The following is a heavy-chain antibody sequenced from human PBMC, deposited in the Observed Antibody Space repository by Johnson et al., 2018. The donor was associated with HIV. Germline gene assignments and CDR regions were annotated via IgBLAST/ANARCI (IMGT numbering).Heavy chain of an antibody. Sequence: VQLVESGGGLVQPGRSLRLSCAASGFTFDDYAMHWVRQAPGKGLEWVSGISWNSCSIGYADSVKGRFTISRDNAKNSLYLQMNSLRAEDTAVYYCARGGAYCGGDCNAFDIWGQGTMVTVSS. J-gene: IGHJ3*02. CDR2: ISWNSCSI. CDR3: ARGGAYCGGDCNAFDI. CDR1: GFTFDDYA. V-gene: IGHV3-9*01. D-gene: IGHD2-21*02.